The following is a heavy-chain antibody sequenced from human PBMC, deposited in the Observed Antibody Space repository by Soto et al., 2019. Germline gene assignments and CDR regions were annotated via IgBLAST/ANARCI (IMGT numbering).Heavy chain of an antibody. J-gene: IGHJ6*02. D-gene: IGHD1-1*01. CDR2: IDTSSRYM. V-gene: IGHV3-21*04. CDR3: ARQTGSSYWNDGLMDV. CDR1: GFSFSSFT. Sequence: EVQLVESGGGLVKPGGSLRLSCAASGFSFSSFTINWVRQAPGKGLEWVSSIDTSSRYMFYADSVTGRFTISRDNIQHFVHLHTNSLTPVDTAIYYSARQTGSSYWNDGLMDVWGQGTTVTVSS.